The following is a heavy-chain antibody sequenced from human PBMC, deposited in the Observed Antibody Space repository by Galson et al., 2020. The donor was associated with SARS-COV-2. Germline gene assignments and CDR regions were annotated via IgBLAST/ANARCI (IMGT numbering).Heavy chain of an antibody. CDR1: GFTFNDYA. CDR2: ISYDGSNS. CDR3: AKSRDVLMWIGEQEGFDY. V-gene: IGHV3-30*18. J-gene: IGHJ4*02. D-gene: IGHD3-10*01. Sequence: TGGSLRLSCAASGFTFNDYAMHWVRQAPGKGLEWVAVISYDGSNSYYADSVKGRFTISRDNSKSSLYLLMNSLRTEDTAVYYCAKSRDVLMWIGEQEGFDYWGQGALVTVSS.